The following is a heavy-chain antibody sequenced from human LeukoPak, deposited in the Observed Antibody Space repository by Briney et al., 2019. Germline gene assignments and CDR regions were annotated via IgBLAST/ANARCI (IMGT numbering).Heavy chain of an antibody. V-gene: IGHV1-46*01. Sequence: ASVKVSCKASGYTFTSNYIHWVRQAPGQGLEWMGMIYPRDGSTSYAQKFQGRVTVTRDTSTSTVHMELSGLRSEDTAVYYCARDQEGFDYWGQGTLVTASS. CDR3: ARDQEGFDY. J-gene: IGHJ4*02. CDR2: IYPRDGST. CDR1: GYTFTSNY.